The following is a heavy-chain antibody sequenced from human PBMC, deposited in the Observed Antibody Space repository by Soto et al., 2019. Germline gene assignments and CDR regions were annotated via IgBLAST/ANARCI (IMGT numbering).Heavy chain of an antibody. Sequence: SETLSLTCTVSGGSISSGGYYWSWIRQHPGKGPEWIGYIYYSGSTYYNPSLKSRVTISVDTSKNQFSLKLSSVTAADTAVYYCARDDVGYGDARGGLYYWGQGTLVTVAS. J-gene: IGHJ4*02. CDR3: ARDDVGYGDARGGLYY. CDR2: IYYSGST. CDR1: GGSISSGGYY. V-gene: IGHV4-31*03. D-gene: IGHD4-17*01.